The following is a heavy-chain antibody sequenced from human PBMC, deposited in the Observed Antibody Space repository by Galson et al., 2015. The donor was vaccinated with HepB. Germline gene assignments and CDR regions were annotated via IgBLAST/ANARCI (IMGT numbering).Heavy chain of an antibody. CDR2: ISYDGGNK. CDR1: GFTFSSYA. Sequence: SLRLSCAASGFTFSSYAMHWVRQAPGKGLEWVAVISYDGGNKYYADSVKGRFTISRDNSKNTLYLQMNSLRAEDTAVYYCARDGGIAVAGPRAYFDYWGQGTLVTVSS. V-gene: IGHV3-30-3*01. CDR3: ARDGGIAVAGPRAYFDY. J-gene: IGHJ4*02. D-gene: IGHD6-19*01.